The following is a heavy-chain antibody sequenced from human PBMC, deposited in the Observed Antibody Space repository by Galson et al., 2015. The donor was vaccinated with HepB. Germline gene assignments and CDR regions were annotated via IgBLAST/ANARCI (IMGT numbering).Heavy chain of an antibody. J-gene: IGHJ5*02. CDR2: IKSKTDGGTT. CDR3: TTEPPPAVENWFDP. Sequence: SLRLSCAASGFTFSNAWMSWVRQAPGKGLEWVGRIKSKTDGGTTDYAAPVKGRFTISRDDSKNTLYLQMNSLKTEDTAVYYCTTEPPPAVENWFDPWGQGTLVTVSS. CDR1: GFTFSNAW. V-gene: IGHV3-15*01.